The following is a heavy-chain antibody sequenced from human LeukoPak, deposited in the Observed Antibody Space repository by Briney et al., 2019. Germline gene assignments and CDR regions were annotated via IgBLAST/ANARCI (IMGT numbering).Heavy chain of an antibody. CDR1: GGSISNTFYY. CDR2: INYSGST. J-gene: IGHJ5*02. V-gene: IGHV4-39*01. Sequence: PSETLSLTCTVSGGSISNTFYYWGWIRQPPGKGLEWIGSINYSGSTYYNPSLKSRVTISIDTSKNQFSLNLTSVTAADTAVYYCARHNSDAEVFDPWGQGTLVTVSS. CDR3: ARHNSDAEVFDP.